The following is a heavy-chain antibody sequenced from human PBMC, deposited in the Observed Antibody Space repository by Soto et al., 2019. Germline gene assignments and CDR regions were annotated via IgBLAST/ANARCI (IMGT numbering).Heavy chain of an antibody. J-gene: IGHJ3*02. CDR1: GCTFSSYG. D-gene: IGHD6-6*01. CDR3: AKLISSDAFDI. V-gene: IGHV3-30*18. Sequence: QVQLVESGGGVVQPGRSLRLSCAASGCTFSSYGMHWVRQAPGKGLEWVAVISYDGSNKYYADSVKGRFTISRDNSKNTLYLQMNSLRAEDTAVYYCAKLISSDAFDIWGQGTMVTVSS. CDR2: ISYDGSNK.